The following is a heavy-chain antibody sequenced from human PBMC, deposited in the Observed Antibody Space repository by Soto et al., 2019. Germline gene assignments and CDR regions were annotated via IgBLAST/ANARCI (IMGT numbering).Heavy chain of an antibody. CDR1: GFTFSSYS. V-gene: IGHV3-21*01. D-gene: IGHD3-3*01. CDR2: ISSSSSYI. CDR3: ARGYYDFWSGYYTGVPSDY. J-gene: IGHJ4*02. Sequence: PGGSLRLSCAASGFTFSSYSMNWVRQAPGKGLEWVSSISSSSSYIYYADSVKGRFTISRDNAKNSLYLQMNSLRTEDTAVYYCARGYYDFWSGYYTGVPSDYWGQGTLVTVSS.